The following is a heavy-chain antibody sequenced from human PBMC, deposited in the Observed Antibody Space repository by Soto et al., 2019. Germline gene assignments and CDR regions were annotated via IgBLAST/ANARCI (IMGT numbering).Heavy chain of an antibody. D-gene: IGHD3-10*01. J-gene: IGHJ5*02. CDR1: GGSFSGYY. CDR3: ARGRWGYYYGSGSYPCWFDP. CDR2: INHSGST. V-gene: IGHV4-34*01. Sequence: SETLSLTCAVYGGSFSGYYWSWIRQPPGKGLEWIGEINHSGSTNYNPSLKSRVTISVDTSKNQFSLKLSSVTAADTAVYYCARGRWGYYYGSGSYPCWFDPWGQGPLVTVSP.